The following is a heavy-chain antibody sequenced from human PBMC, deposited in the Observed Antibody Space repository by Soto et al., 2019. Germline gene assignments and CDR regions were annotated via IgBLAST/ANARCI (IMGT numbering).Heavy chain of an antibody. CDR1: GFTLSSYW. V-gene: IGHV3-74*01. CDR2: ISSDGTNV. J-gene: IGHJ4*02. CDR3: ARDQTVSGPSTLDS. D-gene: IGHD6-19*01. Sequence: EVQLVESGGGLVQPGGSLRLSCAASGFTLSSYWMHWVRQAPGKGLVWVSRISSDGTNVLHADSVKGRFTVSRDNAKTTFYLQMDSLRAEDTAVYYCARDQTVSGPSTLDSWGRGTRVAVSS.